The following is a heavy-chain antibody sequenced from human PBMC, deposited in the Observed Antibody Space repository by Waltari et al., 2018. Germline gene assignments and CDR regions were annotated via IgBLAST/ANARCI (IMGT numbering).Heavy chain of an antibody. CDR3: ASGGAELEPMLDY. D-gene: IGHD1-1*01. CDR2: IKQDGSEK. J-gene: IGHJ4*02. Sequence: EVQLVESGGGLVQPGGSLRLSCAASGFTFSSYWMSWVRQAPGKGLEWVANIKQDGSEKYYGDSVKGRFTISRDNAKNSLYLQMNSLRAEDTAVYYCASGGAELEPMLDYWGQGTLVTVSS. CDR1: GFTFSSYW. V-gene: IGHV3-7*01.